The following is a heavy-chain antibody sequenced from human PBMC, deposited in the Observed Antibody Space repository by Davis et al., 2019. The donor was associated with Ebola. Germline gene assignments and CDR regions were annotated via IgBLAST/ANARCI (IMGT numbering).Heavy chain of an antibody. D-gene: IGHD3-22*01. CDR2: VHSTGNS. CDR1: GGSISSYF. CDR3: ASAIVVSAPDAFDV. Sequence: SETLSLTCSVSGGSISSYFWSWIRQPPGKGLEWIGYVHSTGNSNFNASLKSRVTMSVDTSKNQFSLKLSSVTAADTALYYCASAIVVSAPDAFDVWGQGTMVTVSS. J-gene: IGHJ3*01. V-gene: IGHV4-59*08.